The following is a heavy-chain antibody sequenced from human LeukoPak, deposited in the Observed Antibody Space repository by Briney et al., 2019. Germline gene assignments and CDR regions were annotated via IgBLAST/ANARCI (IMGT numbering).Heavy chain of an antibody. J-gene: IGHJ6*03. CDR2: INPNSGGT. V-gene: IGHV1-2*02. CDR3: ARGDSGYDHFYHMDV. CDR1: GYTFTGYY. Sequence: ASVKVSCKASGYTFTGYYMNWVRQAPGQGLEWMGWINPNSGGTNYAQKFQGRVTMTRDTSISTAYMELSRVRSDDTAVYYCARGDSGYDHFYHMDVWGKGTTVTISS. D-gene: IGHD5-12*01.